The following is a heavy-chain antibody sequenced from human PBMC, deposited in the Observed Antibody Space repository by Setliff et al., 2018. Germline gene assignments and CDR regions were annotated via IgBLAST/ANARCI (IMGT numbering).Heavy chain of an antibody. CDR2: IYYSGST. J-gene: IGHJ4*02. D-gene: IGHD1-26*01. CDR1: GGSISSGGYY. Sequence: SETLSLTCTVSGGSISSGGYYWSWIRQHPGKGLEWIGYIYYSGSTYYNPPLKSRVTITVDTSKNQFSLKLSFVTAAGPAVYYCARHPSSGSYYGGSIFYFDVWGPGILVTVSS. CDR3: ARHPSSGSYYGGSIFYFDV. V-gene: IGHV4-39*01.